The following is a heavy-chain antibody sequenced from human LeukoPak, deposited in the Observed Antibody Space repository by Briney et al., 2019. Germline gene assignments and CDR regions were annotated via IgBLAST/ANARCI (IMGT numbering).Heavy chain of an antibody. CDR3: ARDRYGSGSYSGYRFDY. V-gene: IGHV3-7*01. CDR1: GFTFSNYW. CDR2: INQDGSEK. J-gene: IGHJ4*02. Sequence: GGSLRLSRAASGFTFSNYWMSWVRQAPGKGLEWVANINQDGSEKYYVDSVKGRFTISRDNAKKSLYVQMDSLRAEDTAVYYCARDRYGSGSYSGYRFDYWGQGTLVSVSS. D-gene: IGHD3-10*01.